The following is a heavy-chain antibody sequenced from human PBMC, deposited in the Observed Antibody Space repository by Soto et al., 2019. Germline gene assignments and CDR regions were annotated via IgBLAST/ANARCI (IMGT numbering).Heavy chain of an antibody. Sequence: GTLRLSCAASGFTFSSYAMTWVHQAPGKGLEWVSSISGSGGSTYYADSVKGRFTISRDNSKNTLYLQMNSLRAEDTAVYYCAKGLYYFDYWGQGTLVTV. V-gene: IGHV3-23*01. CDR3: AKGLYYFDY. CDR2: ISGSGGST. J-gene: IGHJ4*02. CDR1: GFTFSSYA.